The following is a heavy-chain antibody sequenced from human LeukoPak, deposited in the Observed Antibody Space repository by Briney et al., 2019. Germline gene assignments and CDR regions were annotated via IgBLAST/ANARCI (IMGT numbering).Heavy chain of an antibody. J-gene: IGHJ4*02. CDR3: ASLVDSSGGDIDY. V-gene: IGHV1-69*13. CDR1: GGTFSSYA. CDR2: IIPIFGTA. Sequence: ASVKVSCKASGGTFSSYAISWVRQAPGQGLEWMGGIIPIFGTANYAQKFQGRVTITADESTSTAYMELSSLRSEDTAVYYCASLVDSSGGDIDYWGQGTLVTVSS. D-gene: IGHD3-22*01.